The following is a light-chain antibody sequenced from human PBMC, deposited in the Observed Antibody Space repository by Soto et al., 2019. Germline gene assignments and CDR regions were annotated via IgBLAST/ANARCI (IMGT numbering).Light chain of an antibody. CDR3: ATCDDSLNALYV. Sequence: QSVLTQPPSASGTPGQRVTISCSGSSSNIGRNTVNWCQQLPGTAPKLLMYINHHRPSGGPDRFSCSKSVTSASLAINALQPADEADYYCATCDDSLNALYVFGTGTKVTVL. CDR1: SSNIGRNT. CDR2: INH. J-gene: IGLJ1*01. V-gene: IGLV1-44*01.